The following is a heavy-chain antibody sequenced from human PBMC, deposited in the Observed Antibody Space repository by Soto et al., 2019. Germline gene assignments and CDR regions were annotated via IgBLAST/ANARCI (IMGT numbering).Heavy chain of an antibody. J-gene: IGHJ4*02. CDR2: ISAYDGQT. V-gene: IGHV1-18*01. D-gene: IGHD3-22*01. CDR3: ASVWYFDGSGYYAFDY. CDR1: GDGFSNYG. Sequence: QVQLVQSGAEVKKPGASVRVSCKASGDGFSNYGFSWVRQAPGQGLEWMGRISAYDGQTNYTKKFKGRVTMPPDTASSTAYMELRSLRFDDTAVYYCASVWYFDGSGYYAFDYWGLGTLVTVSS.